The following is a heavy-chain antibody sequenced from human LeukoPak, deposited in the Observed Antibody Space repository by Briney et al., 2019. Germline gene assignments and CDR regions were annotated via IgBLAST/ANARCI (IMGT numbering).Heavy chain of an antibody. J-gene: IGHJ6*03. CDR3: ARGAEAGYYYYYMDV. Sequence: GGSLRLSCAASGFTFTSYEMNWARQAPGKGLEWVSYISRSGSTMYYADSVKGRFTISRDNAKKSLYLQMNSLRAEDTAVYYCARGAEAGYYYYYMDVWGKGTTVTVSS. V-gene: IGHV3-48*03. D-gene: IGHD6-19*01. CDR1: GFTFTSYE. CDR2: ISRSGSTM.